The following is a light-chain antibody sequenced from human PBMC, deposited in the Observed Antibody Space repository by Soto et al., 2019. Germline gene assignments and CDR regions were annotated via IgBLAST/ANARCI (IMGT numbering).Light chain of an antibody. CDR3: SSYIRTIPYV. CDR2: DVT. J-gene: IGLJ1*01. CDR1: GSDVGGYDY. V-gene: IGLV2-14*01. Sequence: LTQPASGCGARGQSISISCSGTGSDVGGYDYVSWYQHHPGKDPKVMIYDVTNRPSGVSNRFSGSKSGNTASLTISGLLAEDEAYYYCSSYIRTIPYVLGTGPKATV.